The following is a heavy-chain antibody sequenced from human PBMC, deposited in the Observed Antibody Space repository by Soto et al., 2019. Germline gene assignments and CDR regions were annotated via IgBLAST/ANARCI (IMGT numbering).Heavy chain of an antibody. CDR3: AKNQGVELVPLATVDWFDP. CDR2: ISGSGFKK. J-gene: IGHJ5*02. CDR1: GFIFENFG. D-gene: IGHD1-26*01. Sequence: GGSLRLCCAASGFIFENFGMSWVRQAPGKGLEWISSISGSGFKKYYADSVKGRFTISRDNSKSTVYLELNNLSAEDTAVYHCAKNQGVELVPLATVDWFDPWGQGSVVTVSS. V-gene: IGHV3-23*01.